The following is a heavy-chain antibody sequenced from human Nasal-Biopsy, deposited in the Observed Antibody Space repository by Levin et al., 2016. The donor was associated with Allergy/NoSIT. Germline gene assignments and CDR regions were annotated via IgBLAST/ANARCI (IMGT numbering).Heavy chain of an antibody. D-gene: IGHD2-2*01. Sequence: GESLKISCAASGFTFTTYAMSWVRQAPGKGLEWVSAISGSGGRTYYADSVKGRFTISRDNSDNTLFLQMHSLRAEDTAIYYCAKMTCSSSTCPTKVHYFGYWGQGTLVTVSS. J-gene: IGHJ4*02. V-gene: IGHV3-23*01. CDR2: ISGSGGRT. CDR3: AKMTCSSSTCPTKVHYFGY. CDR1: GFTFTTYA.